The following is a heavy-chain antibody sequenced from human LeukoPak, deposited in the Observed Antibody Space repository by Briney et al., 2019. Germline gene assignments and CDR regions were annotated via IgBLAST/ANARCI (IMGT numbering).Heavy chain of an antibody. CDR3: ARGGGLDV. CDR1: GFTFRGYW. V-gene: IGHV3-7*03. J-gene: IGHJ6*02. CDR2: INHNGNVN. D-gene: IGHD3-16*01. Sequence: GGPLRLSCAASGFTFRGYWLNWAGRAPGKGLEWVASINHNGNVNYYVDSVKGRFTISRDNAKNSLYLQMSNLRAEDTAVYFCARGGGLDVWGQGATVTVSS.